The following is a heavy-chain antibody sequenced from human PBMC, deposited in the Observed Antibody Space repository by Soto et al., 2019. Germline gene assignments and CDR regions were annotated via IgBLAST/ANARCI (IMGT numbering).Heavy chain of an antibody. V-gene: IGHV3-23*01. CDR1: GFTFSNYV. J-gene: IGHJ4*02. Sequence: EVRLLDSGGDLVQPGGSLRLSCAASGFTFSNYVMSWVRQAPGTGLEWVSAISGSGGSTYYADSVKGRFTISRDNSKNTLYLQMHSLRAEDTAVYYCAKRPASINTFDYWGQGTLVTVSS. CDR2: ISGSGGST. CDR3: AKRPASINTFDY. D-gene: IGHD2-2*02.